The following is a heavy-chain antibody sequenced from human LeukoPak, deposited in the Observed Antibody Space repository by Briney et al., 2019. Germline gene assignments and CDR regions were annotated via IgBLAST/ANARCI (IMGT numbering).Heavy chain of an antibody. D-gene: IGHD2-21*02. CDR3: ARSRRVTHFDY. J-gene: IGHJ4*02. CDR2: ISTSSSYI. Sequence: PGGSLRLSCAASGFTFSSYSMNWVRQAPGKGLEWVSSISTSSSYIYYADSVKGRFTISRDNAKNSLYLQMNSLRAEDTAVYYCARSRRVTHFDYWGQGTLVTVSS. CDR1: GFTFSSYS. V-gene: IGHV3-21*01.